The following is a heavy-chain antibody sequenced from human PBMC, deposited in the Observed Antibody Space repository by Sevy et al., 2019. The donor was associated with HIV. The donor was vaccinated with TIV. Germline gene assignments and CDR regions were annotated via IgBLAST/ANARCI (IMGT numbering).Heavy chain of an antibody. CDR2: MYYSGST. CDR3: ARVYSSGREGPEWFDP. D-gene: IGHD6-19*01. CDR1: GDSISGYY. V-gene: IGHV4-59*13. Sequence: SETLSLTCAVSGDSISGYYWGWIRQPPGKGLEWIGYMYYSGSTKYNPSLKSRVTISVDTSKNQFSLKLSSVAAADTAVYYCARVYSSGREGPEWFDPWGQGTLVTVSS. J-gene: IGHJ5*02.